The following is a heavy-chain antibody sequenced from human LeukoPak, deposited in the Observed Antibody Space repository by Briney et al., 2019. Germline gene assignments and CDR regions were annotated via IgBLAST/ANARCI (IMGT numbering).Heavy chain of an antibody. V-gene: IGHV4-59*01. CDR2: IYYSGST. CDR1: GGSISSYY. Sequence: SETLSPTCTVSGGSISSYYWSWIRQPPGKGLEWIGYIYYSGSTNYNPSLKSRVTISVDTSKNQFSLKLSSVTAADTAVYYCASSGVGFDYWGQGTLVTVSS. CDR3: ASSGVGFDY. J-gene: IGHJ4*02. D-gene: IGHD3-10*01.